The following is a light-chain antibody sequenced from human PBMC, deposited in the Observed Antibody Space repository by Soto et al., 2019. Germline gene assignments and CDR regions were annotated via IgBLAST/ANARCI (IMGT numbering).Light chain of an antibody. CDR1: SSDVGGYNY. J-gene: IGLJ2*01. CDR3: SSYTSSSTDVV. V-gene: IGLV2-14*01. CDR2: DVS. Sequence: QSALTQPASVSGSPGQSITISCTGTSSDVGGYNYVSWYQPHPGKAPKLMIYDVSNRPSGVSNRFSGSKSGNTASLTISGLQAEDEADDYCSSYTSSSTDVVFGGGTKLTVL.